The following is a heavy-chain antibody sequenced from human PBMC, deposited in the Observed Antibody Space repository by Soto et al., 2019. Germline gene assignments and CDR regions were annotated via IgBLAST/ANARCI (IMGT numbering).Heavy chain of an antibody. J-gene: IGHJ6*03. CDR3: ARGYSSTEPQYYSYMDF. Sequence: PETLSLTCTVSGGSISSSYWSWIRQPPGKGLEWIGYIYYSGSTNYNPSLKSRVTISVDTSKNQFSLKLSSVTAADTAVYYCARGYSSTEPQYYSYMDFWGKGTMLSVS. V-gene: IGHV4-59*08. CDR1: GGSISSSY. D-gene: IGHD6-13*01. CDR2: IYYSGST.